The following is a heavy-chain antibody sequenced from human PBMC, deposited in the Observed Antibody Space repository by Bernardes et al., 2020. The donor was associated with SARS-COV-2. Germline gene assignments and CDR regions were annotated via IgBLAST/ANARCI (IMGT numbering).Heavy chain of an antibody. J-gene: IGHJ5*02. V-gene: IGHV3-20*01. CDR2: INWNGGST. CDR1: GFTFDDYG. Sequence: GGSLRLSCAASGFTFDDYGMSWVRQAPGKGLEWVSGINWNGGSTGYADSVKGRFTISRDNAKNSLYLQMNSLRAEDTALYHCARDLDWNYDNWFDPWGQGTLVTVSS. CDR3: ARDLDWNYDNWFDP. D-gene: IGHD1-7*01.